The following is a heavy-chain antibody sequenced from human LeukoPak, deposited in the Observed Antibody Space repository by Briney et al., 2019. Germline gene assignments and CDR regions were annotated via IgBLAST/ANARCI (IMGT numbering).Heavy chain of an antibody. CDR1: GGSFSGYY. Sequence: SETLSLTCAVYGGSFSGYYWSWIRQPPGKGLEWIGEINHSGSTKYNPSLKSRVTISVDTSKNQFSLKLTSVTAADTAVYYCARGSRYSYGYYYGMDVWGQGTTVTVSS. V-gene: IGHV4-34*01. CDR3: ARGSRYSYGYYYGMDV. D-gene: IGHD5-18*01. J-gene: IGHJ6*02. CDR2: INHSGST.